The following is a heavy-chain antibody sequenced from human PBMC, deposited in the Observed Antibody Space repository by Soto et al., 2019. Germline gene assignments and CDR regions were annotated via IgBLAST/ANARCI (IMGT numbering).Heavy chain of an antibody. V-gene: IGHV1-69*01. CDR2: IIPIFGTA. CDR3: ARDAYYEFWSGYSPGNYYGMDV. CDR1: GGTFSSYA. Sequence: QVQLVQSGAEVKKPGSSVKVSCKASGGTFSSYAISWVRQAPGQGLEWMGGIIPIFGTANYAQKFQGRVTITADESTSTAYMELSSLRSEDTAVYYCARDAYYEFWSGYSPGNYYGMDVWGQGTTVTVSS. D-gene: IGHD3-3*01. J-gene: IGHJ6*02.